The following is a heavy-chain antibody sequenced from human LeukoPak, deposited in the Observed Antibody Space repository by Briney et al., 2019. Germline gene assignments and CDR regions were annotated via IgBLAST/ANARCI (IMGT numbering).Heavy chain of an antibody. CDR3: AKSFGPVIAAAGTGAD. CDR1: GFTVSSNY. D-gene: IGHD6-13*01. V-gene: IGHV3-66*01. Sequence: GGSLRLSCAASGFTVSSNYMSWVRQAPGKGLEWVSVIYSGGSTYYADSVKGRFTISRDNSKNTLYLQMNSLRAEDTAVYYCAKSFGPVIAAAGTGADWGQGTLVTVSS. J-gene: IGHJ4*02. CDR2: IYSGGST.